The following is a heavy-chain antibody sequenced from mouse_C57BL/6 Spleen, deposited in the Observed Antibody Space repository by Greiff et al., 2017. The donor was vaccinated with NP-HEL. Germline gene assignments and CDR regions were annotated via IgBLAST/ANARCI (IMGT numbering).Heavy chain of an antibody. CDR1: GYTFTSYW. D-gene: IGHD2-4*01. CDR2: IYPSDSET. V-gene: IGHV1-61*01. Sequence: VKLQEPGAELVRPGSSVKLSCKASGYTFTSYWMDWVKQRPGQGLEWIGNIYPSDSETHYNQKFKDKATLTVDKSSSTAYMQLSSLTSEDSAVYYCARVYDYDGAYWGQGTLVTVSA. J-gene: IGHJ3*01. CDR3: ARVYDYDGAY.